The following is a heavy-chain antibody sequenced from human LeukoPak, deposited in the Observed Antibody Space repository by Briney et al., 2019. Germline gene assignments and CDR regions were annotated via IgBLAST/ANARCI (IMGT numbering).Heavy chain of an antibody. V-gene: IGHV3-21*01. CDR2: ISSSSNYI. CDR3: ARGLPYNDAFDI. J-gene: IGHJ3*02. D-gene: IGHD4-11*01. Sequence: GGSLRLSCAPSGFTFSSYNLNWVRQAPGKGLEWVSTISSSSNYIYYADSVKGRFTISRDNAKNSLYLQVNSLRAEDTAVYYCARGLPYNDAFDIWGQGTMVTVSS. CDR1: GFTFSSYN.